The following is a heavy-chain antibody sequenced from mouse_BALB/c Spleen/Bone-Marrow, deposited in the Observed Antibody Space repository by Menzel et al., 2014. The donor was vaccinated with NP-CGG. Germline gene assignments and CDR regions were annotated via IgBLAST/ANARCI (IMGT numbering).Heavy chain of an antibody. CDR1: GYTFTSYY. D-gene: IGHD2-13*01. CDR3: TREGDSPFAY. CDR2: INPSNGGT. J-gene: IGHJ3*01. V-gene: IGHV1S81*02. Sequence: VQLQQSGAELVKPGASVKLSCKASGYTFTSYYMYWVKQRPGQGLEWIGEINPSNGGTNFNEKFKSKATLTVDKSSSTAYMQLSSLTSEDSAVYYCTREGDSPFAYWGQGTLVTVSP.